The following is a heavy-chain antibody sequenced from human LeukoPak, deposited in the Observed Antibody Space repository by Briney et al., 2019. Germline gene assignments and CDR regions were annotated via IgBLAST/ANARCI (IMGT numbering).Heavy chain of an antibody. D-gene: IGHD4/OR15-4a*01. CDR2: IRSSSSYI. Sequence: PGGSLRLSCAASGFTFSSYTMNWVRQAPGKGLEWVSSIRSSSSYIYYAESVKGRFTISRDNAKNSLYLQMNSLRAEDTAVYYCARRAGAYSHPYDYWGQGTLVTVSS. CDR3: ARRAGAYSHPYDY. CDR1: GFTFSSYT. V-gene: IGHV3-21*04. J-gene: IGHJ4*02.